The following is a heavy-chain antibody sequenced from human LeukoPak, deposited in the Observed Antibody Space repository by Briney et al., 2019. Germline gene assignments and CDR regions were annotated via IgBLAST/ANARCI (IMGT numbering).Heavy chain of an antibody. CDR2: IHYSGSTYYSPTLDS. V-gene: IGHV4-39*07. CDR3: ATEVNFYYYMDV. D-gene: IGHD2-21*01. CDR1: GGSISSSNYY. Sequence: PSETLSLTCSVSGGSISSSNYYWAWIRQPPGKGLEWIGSIHYSGSTYYSPTLDSYYSPSLKGRVTISIDTSNNQFSLKVTSVTAADTAVYYCATEVNFYYYMDVWGKGTSVTVSS. J-gene: IGHJ6*03.